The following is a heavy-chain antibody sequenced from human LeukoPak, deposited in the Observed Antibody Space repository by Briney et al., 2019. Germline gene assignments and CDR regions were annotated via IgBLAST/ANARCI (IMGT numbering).Heavy chain of an antibody. CDR3: ARNGLGGLAPYYYMDV. J-gene: IGHJ6*03. D-gene: IGHD3-16*01. CDR2: ISSSSSTI. CDR1: GFTFSSYG. V-gene: IGHV3-48*01. Sequence: GGSLRLSCAASGFTFSSYGLIWVRQAPGKGPERVSYISSSSSTITYADSVKGRFTISRDNAKNSLYLQMNSLRAEDTAVYYCARNGLGGLAPYYYMDVWGKGTTVTISS.